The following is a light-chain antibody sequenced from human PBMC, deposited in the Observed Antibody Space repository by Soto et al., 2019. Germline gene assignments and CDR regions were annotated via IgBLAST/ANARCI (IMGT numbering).Light chain of an antibody. V-gene: IGLV1-47*01. CDR2: RNN. J-gene: IGLJ3*02. Sequence: QSVLTQPPSGSGTPGQRVTISCSGSSSNIGSNYVYWYQQLPGTAPKLLIYRNNQRPSGVPDRFSGSKSGTSASLAISGLRSEDEADYYCAAWDDSLSGHWVFGGGTQLTVL. CDR3: AAWDDSLSGHWV. CDR1: SSNIGSNY.